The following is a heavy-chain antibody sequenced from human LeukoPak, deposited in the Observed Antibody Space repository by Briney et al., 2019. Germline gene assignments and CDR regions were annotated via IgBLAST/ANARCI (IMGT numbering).Heavy chain of an antibody. CDR3: ASRGTNDFDC. V-gene: IGHV3-66*01. CDR1: GFAVITNY. D-gene: IGHD3-16*01. J-gene: IGHJ4*02. Sequence: GGSLRLSCAASGFAVITNYMSWVRQAPGKGLEWASTIYSGGSTYYADSVKDRFTISRDNSKNTLYLQMNSLRAEDTALYYCASRGTNDFDCWGQGTLVTVSS. CDR2: IYSGGST.